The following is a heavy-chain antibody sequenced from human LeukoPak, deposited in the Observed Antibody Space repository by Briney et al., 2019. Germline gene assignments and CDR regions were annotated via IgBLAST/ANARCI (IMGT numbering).Heavy chain of an antibody. CDR3: AKGGGTWAFDI. D-gene: IGHD1-1*01. V-gene: IGHV3-23*01. Sequence: GGSLRLSCAASEFTFAAYTMSWARQAPGKGPEWVSSISHTGASTYYGDSVKGRFTIPRDNSKNTLYLQMNSLRAEDTAVYYCAKGGGTWAFDIWGQGTMVTVSS. CDR2: ISHTGAST. J-gene: IGHJ3*02. CDR1: EFTFAAYT.